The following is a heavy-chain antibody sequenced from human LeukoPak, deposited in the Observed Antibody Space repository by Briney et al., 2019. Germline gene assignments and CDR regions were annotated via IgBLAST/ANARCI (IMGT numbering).Heavy chain of an antibody. Sequence: GGSLRLSCAASGLTFSSYEMNWVRQAPGKGLGWVSYISSGGGTTYYVDSVKGRFTISRDNAKNSLYLQMNSLRAEDTAVYYCATGPYSGSHYGGYWGQGTLVTVSS. V-gene: IGHV3-48*03. CDR1: GLTFSSYE. J-gene: IGHJ4*02. D-gene: IGHD1-26*01. CDR2: ISSGGGTT. CDR3: ATGPYSGSHYGGY.